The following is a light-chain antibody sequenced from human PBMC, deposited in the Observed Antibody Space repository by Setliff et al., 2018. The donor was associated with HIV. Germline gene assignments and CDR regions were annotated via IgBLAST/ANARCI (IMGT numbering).Light chain of an antibody. V-gene: IGLV2-23*02. CDR1: SSDIGGHNL. Sequence: QSALAQVASVSGSLGQLITISCTGSSSDIGGHNLVSWFRVDPGKAPKLIIYNVYLLASGVSPRFSASKSGNTASLTIFGLQSEVEGDYYCCSYSRSTVPYVFGSGTKVTVL. J-gene: IGLJ1*01. CDR3: CSYSRSTVPYV. CDR2: NVY.